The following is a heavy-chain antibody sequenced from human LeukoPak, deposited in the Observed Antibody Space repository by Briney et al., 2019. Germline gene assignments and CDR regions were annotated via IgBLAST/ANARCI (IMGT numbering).Heavy chain of an antibody. D-gene: IGHD1-14*01. Sequence: AAVKVPCKTSGYMFHTYGIGRVRQAPGQGLEWMGWISGYNGNTRYAEKFQDRVTMTTDTSTNTVYMELRSLRSGDTAVYYCARAREVTNHDWFDPWGQGTLVTVSS. V-gene: IGHV1-18*01. CDR2: ISGYNGNT. J-gene: IGHJ5*02. CDR1: GYMFHTYG. CDR3: ARAREVTNHDWFDP.